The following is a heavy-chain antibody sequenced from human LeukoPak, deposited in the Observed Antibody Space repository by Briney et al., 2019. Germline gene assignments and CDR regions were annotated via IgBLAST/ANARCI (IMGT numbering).Heavy chain of an antibody. CDR1: AFILSGHW. J-gene: IGHJ4*02. CDR2: IKEDGSER. Sequence: GGSLRLSCEGSAFILSGHWMNWVRQTPGKGLEWVASIKEDGSERQYVDSVKGRFTISRDNSKNTFYLEMNSLRAEDTAVYFCAKVLLDTLIVPRGVGYWGQGTLVTVSS. D-gene: IGHD3-22*01. CDR3: AKVLLDTLIVPRGVGY. V-gene: IGHV3-7*03.